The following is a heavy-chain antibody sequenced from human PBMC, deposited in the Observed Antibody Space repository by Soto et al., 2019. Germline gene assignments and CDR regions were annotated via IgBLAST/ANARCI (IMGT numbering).Heavy chain of an antibody. CDR2: ISGSGDTT. J-gene: IGHJ4*02. CDR1: EFTFSTLA. V-gene: IGHV3-23*01. Sequence: EVQLLESGGGLVHPGGSLRLSCAASEFTFSTLAMSWVRQAPGKGLEWVSAISGSGDTTLYADSVKGRFIISRDNSKNTRYLQMNSLRGEDTAVYYCAKDQLHLRTYYFDSWGQGTLVTVSS. CDR3: AKDQLHLRTYYFDS. D-gene: IGHD1-7*01.